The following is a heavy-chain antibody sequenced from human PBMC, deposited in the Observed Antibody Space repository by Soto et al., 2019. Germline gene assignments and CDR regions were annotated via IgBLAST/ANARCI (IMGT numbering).Heavy chain of an antibody. V-gene: IGHV4-61*01. CDR2: IYCSGST. D-gene: IGHD3-9*01. CDR1: GGSVSSGSYY. J-gene: IGHJ3*01. Sequence: SGTLSLTCTVSGGSVSSGSYYWSWIRQPPGKGLEWIGYIYCSGSTNYNPSLKSRVTISVDTSKNQFSLKLSSVTAADTALFYCSRDSIPDFVIFSGVGQGNALDFWGQGTMVTVSS. CDR3: SRDSIPDFVIFSGVGQGNALDF.